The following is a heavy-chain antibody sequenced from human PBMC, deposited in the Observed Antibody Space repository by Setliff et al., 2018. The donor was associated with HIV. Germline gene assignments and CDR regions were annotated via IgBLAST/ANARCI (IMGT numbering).Heavy chain of an antibody. CDR1: GYTFTSYG. J-gene: IGHJ4*02. Sequence: ASVKVSCKASGYTFTSYGISWVRQAPGQGLEWMGWISAYNGNTNYAQKLQGRVTMTTDTSTSTAYMELRSLRSDDTAVYYCAKDRRLPISLGLFDYWGQGTLVTVSS. D-gene: IGHD5-18*01. CDR3: AKDRRLPISLGLFDY. CDR2: ISAYNGNT. V-gene: IGHV1-18*01.